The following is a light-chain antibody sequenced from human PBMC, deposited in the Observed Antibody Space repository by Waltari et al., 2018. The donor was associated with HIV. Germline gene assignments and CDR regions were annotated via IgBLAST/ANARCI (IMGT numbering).Light chain of an antibody. CDR2: EVS. J-gene: IGLJ2*01. Sequence: QSALAQPASVSGSPGQSITISCTGTSRDVGGYNYVAWYQQHPGKAPKLIVYEVSNRPSGVSNRFSGSKSGNTASLTISGLQADDEGDYYCSSYTSSSIPVVIGGGTKLTVL. CDR3: SSYTSSSIPVV. CDR1: SRDVGGYNY. V-gene: IGLV2-14*01.